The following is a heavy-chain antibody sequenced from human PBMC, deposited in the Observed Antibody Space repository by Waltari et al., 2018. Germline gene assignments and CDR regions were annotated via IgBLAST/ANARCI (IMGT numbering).Heavy chain of an antibody. Sequence: VQLQESGPGLVKPSETLSLTCTVSGGAISSYYCSWIRQPPGKGLEWIGYIYYSGSTNYNPSLKSRVTISVDTSKNQFSLKLSSVTAADTAVYYCASYSSGWIDYWGQGTLVTVSS. D-gene: IGHD6-19*01. J-gene: IGHJ4*02. CDR1: GGAISSYY. CDR3: ASYSSGWIDY. CDR2: IYYSGST. V-gene: IGHV4-59*01.